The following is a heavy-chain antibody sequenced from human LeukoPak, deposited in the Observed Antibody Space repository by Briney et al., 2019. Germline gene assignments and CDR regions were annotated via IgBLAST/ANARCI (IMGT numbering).Heavy chain of an antibody. D-gene: IGHD2-2*01. CDR1: GYTFTGYY. CDR2: INPNSGGT. Sequence: ASVKVSCKASGYTFTGYYMHWVRQAPGQGLEWMGWINPNSGGTNYAQKLQGRVTMTTDTSTSTAYMELRSLRSDDTAVYYCARAGQYCSSTSCYGGSWFDPWGQGTLVTVSS. CDR3: ARAGQYCSSTSCYGGSWFDP. V-gene: IGHV1-2*02. J-gene: IGHJ5*02.